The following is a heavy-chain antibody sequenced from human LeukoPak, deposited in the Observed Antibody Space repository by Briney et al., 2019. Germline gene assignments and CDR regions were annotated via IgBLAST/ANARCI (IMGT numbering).Heavy chain of an antibody. V-gene: IGHV1-46*01. CDR2: INPSGGST. Sequence: ASVKVSCKASGYTFTSYYIHWVRQAPGQGLEWMGIINPSGGSTSYVQKFQGRVTMTRDMSTSTVYMELSSLRSEDTAVYYCGRAVVTSPRSAFDIWGQGTMVTVSS. CDR1: GYTFTSYY. J-gene: IGHJ3*02. D-gene: IGHD4-23*01. CDR3: GRAVVTSPRSAFDI.